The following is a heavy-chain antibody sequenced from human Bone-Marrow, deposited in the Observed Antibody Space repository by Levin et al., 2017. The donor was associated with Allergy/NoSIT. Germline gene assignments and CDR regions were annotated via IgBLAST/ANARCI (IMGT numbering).Heavy chain of an antibody. D-gene: IGHD6-13*01. CDR3: AKGYSSNYYGIFDY. Sequence: PGGSLRLSCAASGFIFNNYAMSWVRQAPGRGLEWVSAISGTGGSTYYADSVKGRFTISRDNSKNTLYLQMNSLRAEDTAVYYCAKGYSSNYYGIFDYWGQGPLVTVSS. CDR1: GFIFNNYA. CDR2: ISGTGGST. V-gene: IGHV3-23*01. J-gene: IGHJ4*02.